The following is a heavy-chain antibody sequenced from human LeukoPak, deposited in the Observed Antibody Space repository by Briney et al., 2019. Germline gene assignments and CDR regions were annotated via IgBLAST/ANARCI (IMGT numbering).Heavy chain of an antibody. V-gene: IGHV4-39*01. CDR2: IYYSGST. D-gene: IGHD6-19*01. J-gene: IGHJ6*03. Sequence: PSETLSLTCPVYGSSISSSSYYWGWIRDPPGKGLEWIARIYYSGSTYYNPTLKSRVTISVDTSNHQFSLKLSSVTAADTAVYYCASARSGWSLNYYYYYMDVWGKGTTVTVSS. CDR1: GSSISSSSYY. CDR3: ASARSGWSLNYYYYYMDV.